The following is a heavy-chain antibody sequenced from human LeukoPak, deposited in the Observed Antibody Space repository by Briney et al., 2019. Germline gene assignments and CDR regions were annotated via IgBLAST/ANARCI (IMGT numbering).Heavy chain of an antibody. CDR2: IYSGGST. Sequence: GGSLRLSCAASGFTVSSNYMSWVRQAPGKGLEWVAVIYSGGSTYYADSVKGRFTISRDNSKNTLYLQMNSLRAEDTAVYYCAKGGYYDFWSEYNFDYWGQGTLVTVSS. D-gene: IGHD3-3*01. J-gene: IGHJ4*02. V-gene: IGHV3-53*01. CDR3: AKGGYYDFWSEYNFDY. CDR1: GFTVSSNY.